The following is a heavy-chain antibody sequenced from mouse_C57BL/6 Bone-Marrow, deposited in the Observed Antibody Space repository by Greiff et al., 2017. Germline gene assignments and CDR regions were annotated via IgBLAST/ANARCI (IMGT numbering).Heavy chain of an antibody. CDR2: IWGVGST. CDR3: ASSYYGISSWFAY. J-gene: IGHJ3*01. V-gene: IGHV2-6*01. Sequence: QVQLQQSGPGLVAPSQSLSITCTVSGFSLTSYGVDWVRQSPGKGLEWLGVIWGVGSTNYNSALKSRLSISKDNSKSQVFLKMNSLQTDDTAMYYCASSYYGISSWFAYWGQGTLVTVSA. D-gene: IGHD1-1*01. CDR1: GFSLTSYG.